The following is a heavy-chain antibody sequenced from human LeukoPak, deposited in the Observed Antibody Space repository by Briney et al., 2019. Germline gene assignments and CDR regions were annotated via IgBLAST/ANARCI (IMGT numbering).Heavy chain of an antibody. CDR1: GGSLSSSSYY. V-gene: IGHV4-39*01. D-gene: IGHD3-10*01. Sequence: SETLSLTCTVSGGSLSSSSYYWGWLRQPPGKGLEWIGSIYYSGSTYYNPSLKSRVTISVDTSKNQFSLKLSSVTAADTAVYYCARTMVRGVTFDYWGQGTLVTVSS. CDR3: ARTMVRGVTFDY. CDR2: IYYSGST. J-gene: IGHJ4*02.